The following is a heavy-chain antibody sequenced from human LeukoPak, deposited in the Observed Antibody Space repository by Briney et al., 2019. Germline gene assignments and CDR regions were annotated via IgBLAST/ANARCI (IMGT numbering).Heavy chain of an antibody. CDR2: INPNSGGT. Sequence: GASVKVSCKASGYTFTGYYMHWVRQAPGQGLEWMGWINPNSGGTNYARKFQGRVTMTRDTSISTAYMELSRLRSDDTAVYYCAREFGDTAMVTPFDYWGQGTLVTVSS. D-gene: IGHD5-18*01. J-gene: IGHJ4*02. CDR1: GYTFTGYY. CDR3: AREFGDTAMVTPFDY. V-gene: IGHV1-2*02.